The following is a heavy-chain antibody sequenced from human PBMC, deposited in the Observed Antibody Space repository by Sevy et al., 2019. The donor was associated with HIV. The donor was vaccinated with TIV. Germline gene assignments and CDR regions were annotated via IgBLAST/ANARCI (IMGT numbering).Heavy chain of an antibody. CDR1: GGSFSGYY. CDR3: ARGRGYSYGHSGYYYGMDV. J-gene: IGHJ6*02. CDR2: INHSGST. D-gene: IGHD5-18*01. Sequence: SETLSLTCAVYGGSFSGYYWSWIRQPPGKGLEWIGEINHSGSTNYNPSLKSRVTISVDTSKNQFSVKLSSVTAADTAVYYCARGRGYSYGHSGYYYGMDVWGQGTTVTVSS. V-gene: IGHV4-34*01.